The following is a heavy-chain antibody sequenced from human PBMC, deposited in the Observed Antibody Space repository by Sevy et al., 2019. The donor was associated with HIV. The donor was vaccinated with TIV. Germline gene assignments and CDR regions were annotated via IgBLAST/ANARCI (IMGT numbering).Heavy chain of an antibody. CDR1: GYTLTELS. Sequence: ASVKVSCKVSGYTLTELSMHWVRQAPGKGLAWMGRFDPEDGETIFAQKFQDRVTMTEDTSTDTAYMELSSLRSEDTAVYYCATAREYYEDSSGYLDYWGQGTLVTVSS. V-gene: IGHV1-24*01. J-gene: IGHJ4*02. CDR2: FDPEDGET. D-gene: IGHD3-22*01. CDR3: ATAREYYEDSSGYLDY.